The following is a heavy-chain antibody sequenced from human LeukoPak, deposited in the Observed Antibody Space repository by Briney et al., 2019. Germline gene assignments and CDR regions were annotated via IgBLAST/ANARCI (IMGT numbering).Heavy chain of an antibody. CDR1: GFTFSSYA. V-gene: IGHV3-30*04. Sequence: GGSLRLSCAASGFTFSSYAMHWVRQAPGKGLEWVAVISYDGSNKYYADSVKGRFTISRDNSKNTLSLQMNGLRADDTAVYYCAREYSKYPSNWFDPWGQGTLVTVSS. D-gene: IGHD4-11*01. J-gene: IGHJ5*02. CDR3: AREYSKYPSNWFDP. CDR2: ISYDGSNK.